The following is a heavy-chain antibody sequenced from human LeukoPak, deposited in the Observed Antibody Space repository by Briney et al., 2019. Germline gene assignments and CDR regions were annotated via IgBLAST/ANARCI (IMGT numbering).Heavy chain of an antibody. CDR3: ARGDLYSSSWYN. V-gene: IGHV4-30-4*08. CDR1: GGSISSGDNY. J-gene: IGHJ4*02. D-gene: IGHD6-13*01. CDR2: IYYSGST. Sequence: SQTLSLTCTVSGGSISSGDNYWSWIRQRPGKGLEWIGYIYYSGSTYYNPSLKSRVTISVDTSKNQFSLKLSSVSAADTAVYYCARGDLYSSSWYNWGQGTLVTVSS.